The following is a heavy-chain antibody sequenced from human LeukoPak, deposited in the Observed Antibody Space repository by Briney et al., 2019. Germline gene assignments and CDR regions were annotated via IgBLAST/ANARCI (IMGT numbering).Heavy chain of an antibody. V-gene: IGHV4-31*03. CDR1: GYSIGSISSGGYY. D-gene: IGHD3-9*01. CDR2: IYYSGST. Sequence: PSETLSLTCTVSGYSIGSISSGGYYWSWIRQHPGKGLEWIGYIYYSGSTYYNPSLKSRVTISVDTSKNQFSLKLSSVTAADTAVYYCAREKILTGYYLFDYWGQGTLVTVSS. J-gene: IGHJ4*02. CDR3: AREKILTGYYLFDY.